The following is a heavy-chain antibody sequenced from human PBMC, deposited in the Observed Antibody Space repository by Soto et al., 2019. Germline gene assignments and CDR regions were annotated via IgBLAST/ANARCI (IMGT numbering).Heavy chain of an antibody. CDR3: ARRTLRTDY. CDR2: IYSGGST. CDR1: GFTVSTKY. J-gene: IGHJ4*02. V-gene: IGHV3-53*05. Sequence: QPGGSLRLSCAASGFTVSTKYMSWVRQAPGKGLEWVSVIYSGGSTFYADSVRGRFTISRDNSKNTVNLQMSSLRSEDTAVYYCARRTLRTDYWGQGTLVTVSS.